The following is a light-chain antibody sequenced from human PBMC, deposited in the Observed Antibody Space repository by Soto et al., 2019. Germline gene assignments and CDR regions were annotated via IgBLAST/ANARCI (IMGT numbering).Light chain of an antibody. Sequence: FVLTHAPVTLSLSPGERATLSCRASHSLSSINLAWFQQKPGQAPRLLIYDASNRATGIPARFSGSGSETDFTLTISSLEPEDFAVYYCQQRMKWPLTFGQGTRLEIK. J-gene: IGKJ5*01. CDR1: HSLSSIN. V-gene: IGKV3-11*01. CDR2: DAS. CDR3: QQRMKWPLT.